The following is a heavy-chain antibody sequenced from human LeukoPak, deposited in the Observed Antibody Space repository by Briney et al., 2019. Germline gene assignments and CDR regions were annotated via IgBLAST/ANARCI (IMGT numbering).Heavy chain of an antibody. CDR2: IYYSGST. V-gene: IGHV4-39*01. CDR1: GGSISSSSYY. D-gene: IGHD3-10*01. Sequence: ETSETLSLTCTVSGGSISSSSYYWGWIRQPPGKGLEWIGSIYYSGSTYYNPSLKSRVTISVDTSKNQFSLKLSSVTAADTAVYYCARRRNYGSGSYPASHYYYYYYMDVWGKGTTVTISS. CDR3: ARRRNYGSGSYPASHYYYYYYMDV. J-gene: IGHJ6*03.